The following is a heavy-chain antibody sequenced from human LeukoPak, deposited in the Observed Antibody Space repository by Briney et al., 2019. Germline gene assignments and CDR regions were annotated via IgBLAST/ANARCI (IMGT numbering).Heavy chain of an antibody. Sequence: PSETLSLTCTVSGGSVSSTEFYWGWIRQPPGKGLQWIGNIYYTGSTYHNPSLNSRVAMSVDTSQNQFSLKMASVTAADTAVYYCARLSKGRYFDYIFDNWGQGTLVTVSS. CDR1: GGSVSSTEFY. V-gene: IGHV4-39*01. D-gene: IGHD3-9*01. J-gene: IGHJ4*02. CDR2: IYYTGST. CDR3: ARLSKGRYFDYIFDN.